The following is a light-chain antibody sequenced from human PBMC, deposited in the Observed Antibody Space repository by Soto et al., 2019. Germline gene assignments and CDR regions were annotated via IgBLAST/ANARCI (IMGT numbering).Light chain of an antibody. V-gene: IGKV3-15*01. Sequence: EIVMTQSPVTLSVSPGERVTLSCRASQSVSSNLAWYQQKPGQAPSLLIYGAFTMATGIPARFSGTGSGTEFTLTISSLQSEVFALYYCQQYNDWPRTFGQGTKVDI. J-gene: IGKJ1*01. CDR2: GAF. CDR3: QQYNDWPRT. CDR1: QSVSSN.